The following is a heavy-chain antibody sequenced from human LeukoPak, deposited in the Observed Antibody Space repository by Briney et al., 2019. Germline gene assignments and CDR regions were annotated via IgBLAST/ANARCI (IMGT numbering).Heavy chain of an antibody. J-gene: IGHJ4*02. CDR2: IYSGGST. CDR3: ARTAMATSSHFDY. V-gene: IGHV3-66*01. D-gene: IGHD5-18*01. CDR1: GFTVSSNY. Sequence: GGSLRLSCAASGFTVSSNYMSWVRQAPGKGLEWVSVIYSGGSTYYADSVKGRFTISRDNSKNTLYLQMNSLRAEDTAVYYCARTAMATSSHFDYWGQGTLVTVSS.